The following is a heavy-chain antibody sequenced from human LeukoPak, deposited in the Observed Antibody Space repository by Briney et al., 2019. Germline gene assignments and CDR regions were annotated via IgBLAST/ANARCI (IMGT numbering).Heavy chain of an antibody. J-gene: IGHJ4*02. D-gene: IGHD6-13*01. Sequence: SPSETLSLTCTVSGDSVSSGNYYWSWIRQPPGKGLEWIGFMSNSGHTDSTPSLKSRVTISLDTSKNQFSLKLTSVTATDTAVYYCSRVSAAGTRPDSWGQGTLVTVSS. CDR2: MSNSGHT. CDR3: SRVSAAGTRPDS. V-gene: IGHV4-61*01. CDR1: GDSVSSGNYY.